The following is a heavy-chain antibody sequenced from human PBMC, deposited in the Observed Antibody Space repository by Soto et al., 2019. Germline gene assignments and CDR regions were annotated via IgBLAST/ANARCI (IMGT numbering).Heavy chain of an antibody. V-gene: IGHV3-30*03. Sequence: GGSLRLSCAASGFTFSSYGMHWVRQAPGKGLEWVAVISYDGSNKYYADSVKGRFTISRDNSKNTLYLQMNSLRAEDTAVYYCARGGALALRNAIDISGQATMVTVSS. D-gene: IGHD6-19*01. J-gene: IGHJ3*02. CDR2: ISYDGSNK. CDR3: ARGGALALRNAIDI. CDR1: GFTFSSYG.